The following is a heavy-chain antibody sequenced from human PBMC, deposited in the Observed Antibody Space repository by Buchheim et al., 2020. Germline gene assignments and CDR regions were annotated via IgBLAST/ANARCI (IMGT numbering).Heavy chain of an antibody. Sequence: QVQLQQWGAGLLKTSETLSLTCAVYGGSFSGYYWSWIRQPPGKGLEWIGEINHSGSTKYNPSLKSRVTISVDTSKNQLSLKLSSVTAADTAVYYCARGRGIAVAGRHEYFQHWGQGTL. CDR3: ARGRGIAVAGRHEYFQH. CDR1: GGSFSGYY. CDR2: INHSGST. V-gene: IGHV4-34*01. D-gene: IGHD6-19*01. J-gene: IGHJ1*01.